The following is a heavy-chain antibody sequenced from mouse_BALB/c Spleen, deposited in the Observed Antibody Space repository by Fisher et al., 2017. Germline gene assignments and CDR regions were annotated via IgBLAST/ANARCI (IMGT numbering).Heavy chain of an antibody. CDR3: ARREVLMDY. V-gene: IGHV1-84*02. J-gene: IGHJ4*01. Sequence: KFKGKATLTVDKSSSTAYMQLSSLTSEDTAVYFCARREVLMDYWGQGTSVTVSS.